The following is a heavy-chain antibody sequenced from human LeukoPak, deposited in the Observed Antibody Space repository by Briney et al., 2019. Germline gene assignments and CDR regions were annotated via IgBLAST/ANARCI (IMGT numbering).Heavy chain of an antibody. Sequence: GGSLRLSCAATGFTFSSYAMTWARQAPGKGLEWVSAIGGSTYYADSVKGRFTISRDNSENTLYLQMNSLRAEDTAVYYCAKQYSGGWYYFDYWGQGTLVTVSS. CDR3: AKQYSGGWYYFDY. D-gene: IGHD6-19*01. J-gene: IGHJ4*02. CDR1: GFTFSSYA. V-gene: IGHV3-23*01. CDR2: IGGST.